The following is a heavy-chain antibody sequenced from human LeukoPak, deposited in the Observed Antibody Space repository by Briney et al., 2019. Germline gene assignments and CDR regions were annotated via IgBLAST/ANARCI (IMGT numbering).Heavy chain of an antibody. Sequence: ASVKVSCKTSGYTFTGYYMHWVRQAPGQGLEWMGIINPRGGSTRYAQNLQGRVTMTRDTSTSTVYMELSSLRSEDTAVYYCASTPRIPAAGTIDYWGQGTLATVSS. CDR2: INPRGGST. D-gene: IGHD6-13*01. CDR3: ASTPRIPAAGTIDY. CDR1: GYTFTGYY. J-gene: IGHJ4*02. V-gene: IGHV1-46*01.